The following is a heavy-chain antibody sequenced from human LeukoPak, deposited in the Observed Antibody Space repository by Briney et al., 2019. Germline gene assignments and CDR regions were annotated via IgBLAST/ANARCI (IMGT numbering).Heavy chain of an antibody. CDR3: ARDNPEDWYLDL. CDR1: GFTFSSYA. Sequence: GGSLRLSCAASGFTFSSYAMHWVRQAPGKGLEWVAVISYDGSNKYYADSVKGRFTISRDNSKNTLYLQMNSLRAEDTAVYYCARDNPEDWYLDLWGRGTLVTVSS. J-gene: IGHJ2*01. D-gene: IGHD1-14*01. V-gene: IGHV3-30*04. CDR2: ISYDGSNK.